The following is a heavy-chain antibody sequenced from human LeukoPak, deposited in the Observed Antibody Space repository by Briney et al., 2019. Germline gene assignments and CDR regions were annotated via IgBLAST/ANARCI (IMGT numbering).Heavy chain of an antibody. Sequence: GGSLRLSCAASGFTFSDYYMSWIRQAPGKGLEWVSYISSSGSTIYYADSVKGRFTISRDNSKNTLYLQMNSLRAEDTAVYYCAKNRITATGIYYFDYWGQGTLVTVSS. V-gene: IGHV3-11*04. CDR1: GFTFSDYY. CDR3: AKNRITATGIYYFDY. D-gene: IGHD1-14*01. CDR2: ISSSGSTI. J-gene: IGHJ4*02.